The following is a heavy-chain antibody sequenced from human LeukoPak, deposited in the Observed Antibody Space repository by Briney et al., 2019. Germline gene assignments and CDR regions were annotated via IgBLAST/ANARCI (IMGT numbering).Heavy chain of an antibody. CDR1: GGSFSGYY. J-gene: IGHJ3*02. CDR2: INHSGST. D-gene: IGHD2-21*02. CDR3: ARGLAYCGGDCYFDAFDT. Sequence: SETLSLTCAVYGGSFSGYYWSWIRQPPGKGLEWIGEINHSGSTNYNPSLKSRVTISVDTSKNQFSLKLSSVTAADTAVYYCARGLAYCGGDCYFDAFDTWGQGTMVTVSS. V-gene: IGHV4-34*01.